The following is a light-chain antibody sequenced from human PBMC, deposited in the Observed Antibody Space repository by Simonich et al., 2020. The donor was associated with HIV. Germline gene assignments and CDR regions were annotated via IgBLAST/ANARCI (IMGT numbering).Light chain of an antibody. J-gene: IGKJ1*01. CDR2: GAS. Sequence: EIVMTQSPATLSVSPGERATLSCRASQIVTTNLAWYQQKPGQVPRLLIYGASTRATGIPAMVSGSGSGTEFTLTISSMQSEDFALYYCQQYNNWPRTFGQGTKVEIK. CDR1: QIVTTN. CDR3: QQYNNWPRT. V-gene: IGKV3-15*01.